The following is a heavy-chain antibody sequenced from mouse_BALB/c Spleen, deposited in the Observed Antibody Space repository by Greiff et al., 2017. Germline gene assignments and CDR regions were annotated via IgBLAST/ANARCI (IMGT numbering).Heavy chain of an antibody. V-gene: IGHV3-2*02. Sequence: VQLQQSGPGLVKPSQSLSLTCTVTGYSITSDYAWNWIRQFPGNKLEWMGYISYSGSTSYNPSLKSRISITRDTSKNQFFLQLNSVTTEDTATYYCARQLGLGVDYWGQGTSVTVSS. CDR3: ARQLGLGVDY. CDR2: ISYSGST. CDR1: GYSITSDYA. D-gene: IGHD3-1*01. J-gene: IGHJ4*01.